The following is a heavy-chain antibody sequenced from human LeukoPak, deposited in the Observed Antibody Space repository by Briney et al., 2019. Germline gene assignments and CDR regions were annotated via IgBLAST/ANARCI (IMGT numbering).Heavy chain of an antibody. D-gene: IGHD5-12*01. Sequence: GGSLRLSCAASGFTFSSYSMNWVRQAPGKGLEWVSSISSSSYIYYADSVKGRFTISRDNAKNSLYLQMNSLRAEDTAVYYCARSGYSGYDPKYYFDYWGQGTLVTVSS. CDR1: GFTFSSYS. CDR3: ARSGYSGYDPKYYFDY. CDR2: ISSSSYI. V-gene: IGHV3-21*01. J-gene: IGHJ4*02.